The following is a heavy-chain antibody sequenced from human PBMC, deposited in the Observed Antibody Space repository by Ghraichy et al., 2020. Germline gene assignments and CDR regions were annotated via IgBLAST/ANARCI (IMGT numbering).Heavy chain of an antibody. CDR3: ARDSYGVNLKGGVDY. D-gene: IGHD3-10*01. CDR1: GYTFTSYG. CDR2: ISGYNGDT. J-gene: IGHJ4*02. V-gene: IGHV1-18*01. Sequence: ASVKVSCQASGYTFTSYGISWIRQAPGQGLEWVGWISGYNGDTKNAQRLQGRVTMTTDTSTSTAYMELRSLRSDDTAVYYCARDSYGVNLKGGVDYWGQGTLVTVSS.